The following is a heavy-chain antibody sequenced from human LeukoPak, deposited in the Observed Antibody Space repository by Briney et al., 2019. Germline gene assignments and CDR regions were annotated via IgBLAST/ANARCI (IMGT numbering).Heavy chain of an antibody. CDR2: LSGSGDST. Sequence: GGSLRLSCAASRFTFSRYAMSWVRQAPGKGLEWVSALSGSGDSTYYADSVKGRFTISRDNSKNTLYLRMSSLRAEDTAVYYCAFKGAAGLYWGQGTLVTVSS. D-gene: IGHD4/OR15-4a*01. V-gene: IGHV3-23*01. CDR3: AFKGAAGLY. CDR1: RFTFSRYA. J-gene: IGHJ4*02.